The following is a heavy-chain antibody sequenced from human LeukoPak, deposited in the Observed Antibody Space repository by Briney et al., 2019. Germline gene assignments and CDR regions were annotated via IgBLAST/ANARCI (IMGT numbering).Heavy chain of an antibody. V-gene: IGHV3-66*01. CDR1: GFTVISTH. D-gene: IGHD3-22*01. J-gene: IGHJ4*02. Sequence: GGSLRLSCAVSGFTVISTHMSWVRQAPGKGLEWVSIIYRGGSTYYTDSVRGRFTIARDEFKNTVHLQMNSLRAEDTAVYYCARGGAVPSSGYTNYFDYWGQGTLVTASS. CDR3: ARGGAVPSSGYTNYFDY. CDR2: IYRGGST.